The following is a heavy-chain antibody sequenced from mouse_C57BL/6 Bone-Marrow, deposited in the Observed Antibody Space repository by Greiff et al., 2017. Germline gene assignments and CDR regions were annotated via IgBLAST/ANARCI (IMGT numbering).Heavy chain of an antibody. CDR2: LYPGRGNT. J-gene: IGHJ4*01. CDR1: GYTFTDYY. Sequence: VQLQQSGAELVRPGASVKLSCKASGYTFTDYYLNWVKQRPGQGLEWIARLYPGRGNTYYNEKFKGKATLTAEHSSSTAYMQLSSLTSEDSAVYFCARGLGHHYAMDCWGQGTSVTVSA. D-gene: IGHD4-1*01. CDR3: ARGLGHHYAMDC. V-gene: IGHV1-76*01.